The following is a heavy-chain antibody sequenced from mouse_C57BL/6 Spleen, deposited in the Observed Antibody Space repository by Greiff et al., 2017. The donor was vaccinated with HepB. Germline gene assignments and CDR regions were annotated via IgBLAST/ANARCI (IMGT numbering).Heavy chain of an antibody. CDR1: GFTFSSYA. V-gene: IGHV5-9-1*02. Sequence: EVQGVESGEGLVKPGGSLKLSCAASGFTFSSYAMSWVRQTPEKRLEWVAYISSGGDYIYYADTVKGRFTISRDNARNTLYLQMSSLKSEDTAMYYCTRDAVYCYDSYWGQGTLVTVSA. J-gene: IGHJ3*01. CDR3: TRDAVYCYDSY. CDR2: ISSGGDYI. D-gene: IGHD2-12*01.